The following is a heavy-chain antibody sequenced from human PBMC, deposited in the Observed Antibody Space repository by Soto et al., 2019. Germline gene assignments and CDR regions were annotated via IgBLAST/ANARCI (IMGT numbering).Heavy chain of an antibody. CDR3: EAGNTKWLLFIY. CDR1: GYTLTELS. Sequence: GASVKVSCKVSGYTLTELSMHWVRQAPGKGLEWMGGFDPEDGETIYAQKFQGRVTMTEDTSTDTAYMELSSLRSEDTAVYYCEAGNTKWLLFIYWGQGTLVTVSS. J-gene: IGHJ4*02. CDR2: FDPEDGET. V-gene: IGHV1-24*01. D-gene: IGHD3-3*01.